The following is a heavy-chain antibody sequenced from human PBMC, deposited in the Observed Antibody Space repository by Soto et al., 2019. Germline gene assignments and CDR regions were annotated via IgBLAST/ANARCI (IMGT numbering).Heavy chain of an antibody. CDR1: GYSFVSYC. V-gene: IGHV5-51*01. CDR2: IYPGDSDT. J-gene: IGHJ4*02. D-gene: IGHD5-18*01. Sequence: EVHLVQSGAEVKKPGESLKISCKASGYSFVSYCNAWVRQVPGKGLEYMGIIYPGDSDTRYSPSFQGQVTISSDRSISTAYLQWSSLKASDTAMYYCARLLNTATVTDPDYWGQRTLVTVSS. CDR3: ARLLNTATVTDPDY.